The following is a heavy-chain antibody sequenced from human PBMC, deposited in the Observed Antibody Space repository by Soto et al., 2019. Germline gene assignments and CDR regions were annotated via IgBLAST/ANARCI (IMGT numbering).Heavy chain of an antibody. D-gene: IGHD3-9*01. Sequence: VQLVESGGDLVQRGGSLRLSCAASGFPFSSYWMHWVRHTPGKGLDWAARISGDGVTTYYADSVTGRFTVSRDNAKNTLSLQMSGLRAEDTAVYYCAREYYGLLTGYYTDYWGQGTLVSVSS. V-gene: IGHV3-74*01. J-gene: IGHJ4*02. CDR3: AREYYGLLTGYYTDY. CDR2: ISGDGVTT. CDR1: GFPFSSYW.